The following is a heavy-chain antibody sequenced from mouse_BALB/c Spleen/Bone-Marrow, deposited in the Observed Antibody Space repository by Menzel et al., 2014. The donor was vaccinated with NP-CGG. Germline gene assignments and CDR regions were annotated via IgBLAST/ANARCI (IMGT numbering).Heavy chain of an antibody. CDR3: ARGGNWDDFDY. CDR1: GFTFSSFG. CDR2: ISSGSSTI. V-gene: IGHV5-17*02. J-gene: IGHJ2*01. D-gene: IGHD4-1*01. Sequence: DVKLVESGGGLVQPGGSRKLSCVASGFTFSSFGMHWVRQAPEKGLEWVAYISSGSSTIYYADTVKGRFTISRDNPKNTLFLQMTSLRSEDTAMYYCARGGNWDDFDYWGQGTTLTVSS.